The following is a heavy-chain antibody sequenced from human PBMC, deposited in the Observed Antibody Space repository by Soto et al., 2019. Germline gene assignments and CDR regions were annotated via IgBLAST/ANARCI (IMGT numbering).Heavy chain of an antibody. J-gene: IGHJ4*01. CDR2: IKRDSTEQ. D-gene: IGHD5-18*01. Sequence: GGSLRLSCAASGFTFGIYWMRWVRQVPGKGLAWLGTIKRDSTEQKYVASVKGRFTMSRDNAQNSLSLQMDTLRHGDTAVYYCARDFGYGYGGSVNHYLDYWGHGTLVTVSS. CDR3: ARDFGYGYGGSVNHYLDY. CDR1: GFTFGIYW. V-gene: IGHV3-7*01.